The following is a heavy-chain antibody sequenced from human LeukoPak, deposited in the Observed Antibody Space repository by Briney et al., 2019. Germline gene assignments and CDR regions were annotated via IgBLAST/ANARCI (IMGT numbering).Heavy chain of an antibody. V-gene: IGHV1-46*01. Sequence: ASVKVSCKASGYTFTSYYMHWVRQAPGQGLEWMGIINPSGGSTSYAQKFQGRVTMIRDTSTSTVYMELSSLRSEDTAVYYCATDEGIQLWLNWGQGTLVTVSS. CDR2: INPSGGST. J-gene: IGHJ4*02. D-gene: IGHD5-18*01. CDR1: GYTFTSYY. CDR3: ATDEGIQLWLN.